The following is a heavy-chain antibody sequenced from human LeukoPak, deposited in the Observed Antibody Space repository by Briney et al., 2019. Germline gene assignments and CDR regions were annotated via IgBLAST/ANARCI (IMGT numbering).Heavy chain of an antibody. V-gene: IGHV1-8*01. CDR2: MNPNSGNT. Sequence: ASVKVSCKASGYTFTSYDTNWVRQATGQGLEWMGWMNPNSGNTGYAQKFQGRVTMTRNTSISTAYMELSSLRSEDTAVYYCARDRGPPPYCSSTSCQAKNWFDPWGQGTLVTVSS. J-gene: IGHJ5*02. CDR1: GYTFTSYD. CDR3: ARDRGPPPYCSSTSCQAKNWFDP. D-gene: IGHD2-2*01.